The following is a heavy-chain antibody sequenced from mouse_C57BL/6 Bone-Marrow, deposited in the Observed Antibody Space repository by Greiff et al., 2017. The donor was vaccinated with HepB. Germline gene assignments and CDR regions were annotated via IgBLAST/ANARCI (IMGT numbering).Heavy chain of an antibody. Sequence: QVQLQQPGTELVKPGASVKLSCKASGYTFPRYWIHWVKQRPGQGLEWIGNINPRNGGTDYSEKFKSKATLTVDKSSSTAYMQLSSLSSEESAAYYCARGWLPYAMDYWGQGTSVTVSA. CDR1: GYTFPRYW. CDR3: ARGWLPYAMDY. V-gene: IGHV1-53*01. D-gene: IGHD2-3*01. CDR2: INPRNGGT. J-gene: IGHJ4*01.